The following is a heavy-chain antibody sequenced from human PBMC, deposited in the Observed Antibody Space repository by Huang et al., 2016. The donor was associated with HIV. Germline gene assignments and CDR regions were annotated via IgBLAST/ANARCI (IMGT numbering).Heavy chain of an antibody. CDR3: ARGVPSVTTDENWFDP. J-gene: IGHJ5*02. CDR2: INRGGST. D-gene: IGHD4-17*01. V-gene: IGHV4-34*01. Sequence: QVQLQQWGAGLLKPSETLSLTCAVYGGSFSTFSWTWIRQPPGKGLEWIGEINRGGSTSYNPSLKRRVTISLDTSKKQFSLKLSSVTAADTSVYYCARGVPSVTTDENWFDPWGQGTLVIVSS. CDR1: GGSFSTFS.